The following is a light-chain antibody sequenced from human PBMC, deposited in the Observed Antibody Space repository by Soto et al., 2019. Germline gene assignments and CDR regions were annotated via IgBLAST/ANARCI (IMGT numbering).Light chain of an antibody. J-gene: IGKJ5*01. CDR1: QSVSSN. CDR2: GAS. Sequence: EIVLTQSPGTLSLSPGERATLSCRASQSVSSNLAWYQQKPGQAPRLLIYGASTRATDIPARFSGSGSGTEFTLTISSLEPEDFAVYYCQQRSNREITFGQGTRLEIK. V-gene: IGKV3-11*01. CDR3: QQRSNREIT.